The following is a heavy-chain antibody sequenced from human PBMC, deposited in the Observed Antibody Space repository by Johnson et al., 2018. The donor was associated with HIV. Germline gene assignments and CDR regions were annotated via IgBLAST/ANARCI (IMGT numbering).Heavy chain of an antibody. J-gene: IGHJ3*02. CDR1: GFTFSSYA. CDR2: INQDGSEK. Sequence: EVQLVESGGGVVQPGRSLRLSCAASGFTFSSYAMHWVRQAPGKGLEWVANINQDGSEKYYVDSARGRFTISRDNAKNSLYLQMSSLRAEDTAVYYCATDIVVVLALGGDAFDIWGQGTMVTVSS. D-gene: IGHD2-2*01. V-gene: IGHV3-7*01. CDR3: ATDIVVVLALGGDAFDI.